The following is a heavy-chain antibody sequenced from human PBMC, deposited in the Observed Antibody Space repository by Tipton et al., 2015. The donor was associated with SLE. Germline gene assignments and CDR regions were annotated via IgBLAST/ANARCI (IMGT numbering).Heavy chain of an antibody. CDR1: GGSISSSSYY. V-gene: IGHV4-61*09. CDR3: ARGLYDSSGFDYWYFDL. D-gene: IGHD3-22*01. J-gene: IGHJ2*01. CDR2: IYTSGST. Sequence: TLSLTCTVSGGSISSSSYYWSWIRQPAGKGLEWIGYIYTSGSTNYNPSLKSRVTISVDTSKNQFSLKLSSVTAADTAVYYCARGLYDSSGFDYWYFDLWGRGTLVTVSS.